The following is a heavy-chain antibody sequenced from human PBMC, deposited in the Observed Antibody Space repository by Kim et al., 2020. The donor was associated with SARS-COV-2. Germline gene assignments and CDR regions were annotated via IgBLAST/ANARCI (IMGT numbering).Heavy chain of an antibody. J-gene: IGHJ6*02. CDR1: GGTFTSYA. D-gene: IGHD3-10*01. V-gene: IGHV1-69*04. CDR3: ASQITMVRGVITNYGMDV. Sequence: SVKVSCKASGGTFTSYAISWVRQAPGQGLEWMGRIIPILGIANYAQKFQGRVTITADKSTSTAYMELSSLRSEDTAVYYCASQITMVRGVITNYGMDVWGQGTTVTVSS. CDR2: IIPILGIA.